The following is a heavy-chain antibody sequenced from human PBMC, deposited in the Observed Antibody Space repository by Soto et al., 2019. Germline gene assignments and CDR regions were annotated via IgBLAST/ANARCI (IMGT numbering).Heavy chain of an antibody. Sequence: GGSLRLSCAASGFTFSGSAMHWVRQASGKGLEWVGRIRSKANSYATAYAASVKGRFTISRDDSKNTAYLQMNSLKTEDTAVYYCTSPTMVRGVIITPPYYYYYYMDVWGKGTTVTVSS. V-gene: IGHV3-73*01. CDR1: GFTFSGSA. J-gene: IGHJ6*03. D-gene: IGHD3-10*01. CDR2: IRSKANSYAT. CDR3: TSPTMVRGVIITPPYYYYYYMDV.